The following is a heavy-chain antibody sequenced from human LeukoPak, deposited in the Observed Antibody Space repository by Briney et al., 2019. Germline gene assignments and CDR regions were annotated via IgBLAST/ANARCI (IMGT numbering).Heavy chain of an antibody. V-gene: IGHV3-64D*06. Sequence: GGSLKLSCSASGFTFSRHAMHWVRQLPGKRLEYVSAIDDSGGSTYYADSVKGRFIISRDNSKNTLYLQMRGLRAEDTAVYYCVKDRRILVVSAIPADAFDIWGQGTMVTVSS. CDR3: VKDRRILVVSAIPADAFDI. CDR1: GFTFSRHA. D-gene: IGHD2-21*01. J-gene: IGHJ3*02. CDR2: IDDSGGST.